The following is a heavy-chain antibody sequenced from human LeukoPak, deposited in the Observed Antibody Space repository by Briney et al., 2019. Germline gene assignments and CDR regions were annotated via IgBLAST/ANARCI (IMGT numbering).Heavy chain of an antibody. CDR3: ARGFGGNLGY. J-gene: IGHJ4*02. D-gene: IGHD4-23*01. Sequence: PSETLSLTCTVSGGSISSYYWSWIRQPPGKGLEWIGEINHSGSTNYNPSLKSRVTISVDTSKNQFSLKLSSVTAADTAVYYCARGFGGNLGYWGQGTLVTVSS. CDR1: GGSISSYY. CDR2: INHSGST. V-gene: IGHV4-34*01.